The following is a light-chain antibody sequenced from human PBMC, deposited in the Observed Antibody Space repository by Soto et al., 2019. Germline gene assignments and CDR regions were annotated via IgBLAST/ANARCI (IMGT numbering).Light chain of an antibody. CDR2: DVS. CDR3: SSYTSSRDVL. V-gene: IGLV2-14*01. J-gene: IGLJ2*01. CDR1: SSDIGRYNF. Sequence: QSVLTQPASVSGSSGQSITISCTGTSSDIGRYNFVSWYQQHPGKAPKLMIHDVSDRPSGVSDRFSGSKSGNTASLTISGLQAEDEADYYCSSYTSSRDVLFGGGTKLTVL.